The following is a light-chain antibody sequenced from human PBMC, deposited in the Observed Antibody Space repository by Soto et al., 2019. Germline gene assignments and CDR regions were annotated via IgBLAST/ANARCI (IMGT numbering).Light chain of an antibody. CDR1: SSDVGGYNY. V-gene: IGLV2-11*01. Sequence: QAVVTQPRSVSGSPGQSVTISCTGTSSDVGGYNYVSWYQQHPGKAPKLMIYDVSKRPSGVPDRFSGSKSGNTASLTISGVQAEDEADYYCCSYAGSSYVFGTGTKVTVL. CDR3: CSYAGSSYV. J-gene: IGLJ1*01. CDR2: DVS.